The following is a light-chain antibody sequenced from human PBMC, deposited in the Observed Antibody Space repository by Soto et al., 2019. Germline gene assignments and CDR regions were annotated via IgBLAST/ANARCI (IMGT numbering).Light chain of an antibody. CDR2: LEGSGSY. V-gene: IGLV4-60*03. CDR1: SGHSSYI. Sequence: QSVLTQSSSASASLGPSVKLTCTLSSGHSSYIIAWHQQQPGKAPRYLMKLEGSGSYNKGSGVPDRFSGSSSGADRYLTISSLQAEDEADYYCETCDSNTHWVFGGGTKVTVL. J-gene: IGLJ3*02. CDR3: ETCDSNTHWV.